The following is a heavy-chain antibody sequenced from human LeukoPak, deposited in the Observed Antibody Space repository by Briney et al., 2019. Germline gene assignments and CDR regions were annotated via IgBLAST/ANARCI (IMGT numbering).Heavy chain of an antibody. CDR1: GFTFSSYW. V-gene: IGHV3-7*01. CDR3: AREDIVVVPAAPVRDAFDI. D-gene: IGHD2-2*01. Sequence: GGSLRLSCAASGFTFSSYWMSWVRQAPGKGLEWAANIKQDGSEKYYVDSVKGRFTISRDNAKNSLYLQMNSLRAEDTAVYYCAREDIVVVPAAPVRDAFDIWGQGTMVTVSS. J-gene: IGHJ3*02. CDR2: IKQDGSEK.